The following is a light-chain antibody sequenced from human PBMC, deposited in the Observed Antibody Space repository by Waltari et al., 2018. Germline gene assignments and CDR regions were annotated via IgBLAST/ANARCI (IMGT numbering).Light chain of an antibody. Sequence: QSALTQPASVSGSPGQSITTPCTGTFNDVASYNFFSWFQQYPGKAPKLLIYGVTNRPSGVSSRFSGSKSGSTASLTISGLETDDEADYYCCSYTSRNTVVFGGGTKVTVL. CDR2: GVT. CDR1: FNDVASYNF. CDR3: CSYTSRNTVV. V-gene: IGLV2-14*01. J-gene: IGLJ3*02.